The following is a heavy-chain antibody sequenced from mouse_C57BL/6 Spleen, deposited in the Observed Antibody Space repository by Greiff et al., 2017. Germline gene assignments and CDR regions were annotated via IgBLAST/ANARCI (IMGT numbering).Heavy chain of an antibody. CDR2: IYPGDGDT. CDR1: GYAFSSYW. V-gene: IGHV1-80*01. J-gene: IGHJ2*01. D-gene: IGHD1-1*01. Sequence: QVQLKQSGAELVKPGASVKISCKASGYAFSSYWMNWVKQRPGKGLEWIGQIYPGDGDTNYNGKFKGKATLTADKSSSTAYMQLSSLTSEDSAVYFCASGPGFITTVVDYFDYWGQGTTLTVSS. CDR3: ASGPGFITTVVDYFDY.